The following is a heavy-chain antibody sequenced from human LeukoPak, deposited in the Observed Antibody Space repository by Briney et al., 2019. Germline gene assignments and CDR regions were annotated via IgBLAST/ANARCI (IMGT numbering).Heavy chain of an antibody. D-gene: IGHD7-27*01. CDR1: GYTFTYYY. Sequence: ASVKVSCKASGYTFTYYYIHWMRQAPGQGLEWMGWINPNSGNTGYAQKFQGRVTMTRNTSISTAYMELSSLRSEDTAVYYCARRLTGDAFDIWGQGTMVTVSS. CDR3: ARRLTGDAFDI. J-gene: IGHJ3*02. V-gene: IGHV1-8*02. CDR2: INPNSGNT.